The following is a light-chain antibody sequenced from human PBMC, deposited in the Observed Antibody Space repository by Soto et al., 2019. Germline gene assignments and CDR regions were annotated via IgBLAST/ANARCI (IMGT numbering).Light chain of an antibody. Sequence: QSVLTQPPSASGTPGQRVTISCSGSSSNIGRNYVTWYQQVPGTAPKLLIYSTNQRPSGVPDRFSGSKSGTSAFLAISGLQSEDEADYHCATWDDSVTGVVFGGGTKLTVL. J-gene: IGLJ2*01. CDR1: SSNIGRNY. V-gene: IGLV1-44*01. CDR2: STN. CDR3: ATWDDSVTGVV.